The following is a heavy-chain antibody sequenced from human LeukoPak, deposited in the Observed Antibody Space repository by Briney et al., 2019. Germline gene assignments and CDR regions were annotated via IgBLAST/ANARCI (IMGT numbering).Heavy chain of an antibody. CDR1: GYTFTSYD. V-gene: IGHV1-8*01. CDR2: MNPNSGNT. CDR3: ARAEWGSSWYRVGDY. Sequence: ASVKVSCKASGYTFTSYDINWVRQATGHGLEWMGWMNPNSGNTGYAQKVQGRVTITRNTTISTAYMELSSLRSEDTAVYYCARAEWGSSWYRVGDYWGQGTLVTVSS. D-gene: IGHD6-13*01. J-gene: IGHJ4*02.